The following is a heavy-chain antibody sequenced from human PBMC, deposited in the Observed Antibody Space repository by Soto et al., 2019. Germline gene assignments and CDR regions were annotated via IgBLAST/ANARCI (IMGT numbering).Heavy chain of an antibody. Sequence: GGSLRLSCAASGFTFSSYAMSWVRQAPGKGLEWVSAISSSSSYIYYADSVKGRFTISRDNAKNSLYLQMNSLRAEDTAVYYCARDRCSGGSCYPYGDYWGQGTLVTVSS. D-gene: IGHD2-15*01. V-gene: IGHV3-21*01. CDR2: ISSSSSYI. CDR3: ARDRCSGGSCYPYGDY. CDR1: GFTFSSYA. J-gene: IGHJ4*02.